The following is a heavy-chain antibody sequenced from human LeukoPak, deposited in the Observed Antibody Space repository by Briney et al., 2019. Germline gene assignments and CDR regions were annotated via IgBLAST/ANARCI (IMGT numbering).Heavy chain of an antibody. CDR1: GFTISASW. CDR2: IKEDASQI. D-gene: IGHD2-21*02. Sequence: PGGSLRLSCVASGFTISASWMSWVRQTPGKGLEWVANIKEDASQIGYIDSVKGRFTISRDNARNSVYLQMDSLRVEDTAVYYCVKDTWAVVTAILDYWGQGTLVTVSS. J-gene: IGHJ4*02. V-gene: IGHV3-7*01. CDR3: VKDTWAVVTAILDY.